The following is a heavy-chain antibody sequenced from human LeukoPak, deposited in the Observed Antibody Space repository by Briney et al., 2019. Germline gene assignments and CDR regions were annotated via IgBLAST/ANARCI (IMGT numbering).Heavy chain of an antibody. V-gene: IGHV4-31*03. Sequence: SETLSLTCTVSGGSVSRGGDYWTWIRQHPGEGLEWIVYMFYGGGTYYNPSLKSRVTMSVDTSKNQFSLTLTSVTAADTAVYYCASLTPNLGDSGAGSSYYYYYGVDVWGQGTSVTVSS. CDR1: GGSVSRGGDY. CDR3: ASLTPNLGDSGAGSSYYYYYGVDV. D-gene: IGHD3-10*01. J-gene: IGHJ6*02. CDR2: MFYGGGT.